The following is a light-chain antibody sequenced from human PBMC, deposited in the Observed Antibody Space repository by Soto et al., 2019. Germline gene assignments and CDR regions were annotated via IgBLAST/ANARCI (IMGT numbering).Light chain of an antibody. CDR2: VGTGGIVG. Sequence: QPVLTQPPSASASLGASVTLTCTLSSGYSNYKVDWYQQRPGKGPRFVMRVGTGGIVGSKGDGIPDRFSVLGSGLNRYLTIKNIQEEDESDYHCGADHGSGSSFLVVFGGGTQLTVL. CDR3: GADHGSGSSFLVV. J-gene: IGLJ2*01. CDR1: SGYSNYK. V-gene: IGLV9-49*01.